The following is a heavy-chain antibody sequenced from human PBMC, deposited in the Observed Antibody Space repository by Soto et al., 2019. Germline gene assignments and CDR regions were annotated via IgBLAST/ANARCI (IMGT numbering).Heavy chain of an antibody. CDR2: IWYDGSNK. CDR3: AREGLVAGSPDF. V-gene: IGHV3-33*01. Sequence: QVQLVESGGGVVQPGRSLRLSCAASGFIFSNYGIHWVRQAPGKGLEWVALIWYDGSNKYYADSVKGPMIVSRDDTNNTFYLQLNSLTADDTAIYYCAREGLVAGSPDFWGPGTPVTVSS. CDR1: GFIFSNYG. D-gene: IGHD6-19*01. J-gene: IGHJ4*02.